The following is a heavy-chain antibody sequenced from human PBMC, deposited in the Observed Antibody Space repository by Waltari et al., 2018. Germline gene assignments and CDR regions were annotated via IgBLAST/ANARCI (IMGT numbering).Heavy chain of an antibody. V-gene: IGHV3-48*02. CDR2: ISSSSSTR. CDR3: ARDSYDSSGYYYRGRFGAFDI. Sequence: EVQLVESGGGLVQPGGSLRLSCAASGFTFSSYSMNWVRQAPGKGLAWVSYISSSSSTRYYADAVKGRLTIARDNAKNSLYLQMNSLRDEDTAVYYCARDSYDSSGYYYRGRFGAFDIWVQGTMVTVSS. D-gene: IGHD3-22*01. CDR1: GFTFSSYS. J-gene: IGHJ3*02.